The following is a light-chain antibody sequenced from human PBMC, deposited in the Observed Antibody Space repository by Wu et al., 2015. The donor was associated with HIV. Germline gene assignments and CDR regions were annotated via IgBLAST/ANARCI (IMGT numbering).Light chain of an antibody. CDR1: QSLSSNY. Sequence: EIVLTQSPATLSLSPGEGATLSCRASQSLSSNYLAWYQHKPGQAPRLLIYGASSRATGIPDRFSGSGSGTDFTLTISRLEPEDFAVYYCQQYGNSPWTFGQGTKVKSN. V-gene: IGKV3-20*01. CDR3: QQYGNSPWT. J-gene: IGKJ1*01. CDR2: GAS.